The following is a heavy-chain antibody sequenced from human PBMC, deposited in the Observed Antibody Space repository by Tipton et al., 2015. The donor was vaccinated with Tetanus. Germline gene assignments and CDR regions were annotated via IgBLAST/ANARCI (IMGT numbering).Heavy chain of an antibody. CDR2: IFPDDSDT. Sequence: MQLVQSGADVKKPGESLKISCKASGYSFTSHWIGWVRQMPGKGLEWMGMIFPDDSDTRYSPSFQGHVPFSVDKSTSTVYLQWSSLKASDPAMYFCARMYSTSSPFDHWGQGTLVAVSS. J-gene: IGHJ5*02. CDR1: GYSFTSHW. D-gene: IGHD6-6*01. V-gene: IGHV5-51*01. CDR3: ARMYSTSSPFDH.